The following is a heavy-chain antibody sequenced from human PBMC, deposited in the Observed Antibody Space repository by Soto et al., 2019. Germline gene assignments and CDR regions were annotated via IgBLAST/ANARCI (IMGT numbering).Heavy chain of an antibody. Sequence: PGGSLRLSCAASGFTFNNYAMNWVRQAPGKGLEWVATISGTGGSTYYADSVKGRFTISRDNSKNTLYLQMNSLGAEDTAVYYCATVGTGSYNWFDPWGQGTMVTVSS. CDR1: GFTFNNYA. CDR3: ATVGTGSYNWFDP. CDR2: ISGTGGST. D-gene: IGHD1-26*01. J-gene: IGHJ5*02. V-gene: IGHV3-23*01.